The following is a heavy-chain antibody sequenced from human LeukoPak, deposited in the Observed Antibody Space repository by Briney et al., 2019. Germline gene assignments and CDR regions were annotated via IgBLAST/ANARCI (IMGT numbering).Heavy chain of an antibody. CDR2: TRYDGSNK. D-gene: IGHD3-22*01. J-gene: IGHJ1*01. Sequence: GGSLRLSCAASGFTFSSYGMHWVRQAPGKGLEWVAFTRYDGSNKYYADSVKGRFTISRDNAKNTVSLQMNSLRAEDTGVYYCARAPSEIGGYYPEYFRHWGQGTLVPVSS. V-gene: IGHV3-30*02. CDR1: GFTFSSYG. CDR3: ARAPSEIGGYYPEYFRH.